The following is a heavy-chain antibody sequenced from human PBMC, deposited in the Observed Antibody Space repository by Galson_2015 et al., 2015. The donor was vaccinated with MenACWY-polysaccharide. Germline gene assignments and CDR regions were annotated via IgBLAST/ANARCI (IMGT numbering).Heavy chain of an antibody. CDR3: TRGHLGLGL. Sequence: SLRLSCAASGFTFSSYVMDWVRQAPGKGLESIASISFSGDRTYYVDSVKGRFTISRDNAKDSLYLQMNSLRAEDTAVYFCTRGHLGLGLWGQGTLVTVSS. V-gene: IGHV3-48*03. CDR2: ISFSGDRT. J-gene: IGHJ4*02. D-gene: IGHD7-27*01. CDR1: GFTFSSYV.